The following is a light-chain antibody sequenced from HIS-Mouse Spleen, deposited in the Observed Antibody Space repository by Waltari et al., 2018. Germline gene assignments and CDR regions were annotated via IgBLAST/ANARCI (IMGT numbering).Light chain of an antibody. CDR2: EGS. V-gene: IGLV2-23*03. Sequence: QSALTQPASVSGSPGPSITISCTGTSSDVGRYNLVSWYQQHPGKAPKLMIYEGSKRPSGVSNRFSGSKSGNTASLTISGLQAEDEADYYCCSYAGSSTFGVFGGGTKLTVL. J-gene: IGLJ3*02. CDR1: SSDVGRYNL. CDR3: CSYAGSSTFGV.